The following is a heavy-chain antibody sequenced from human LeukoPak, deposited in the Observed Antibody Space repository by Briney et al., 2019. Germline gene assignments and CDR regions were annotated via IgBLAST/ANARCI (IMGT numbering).Heavy chain of an antibody. V-gene: IGHV1-2*02. CDR3: ARDLGYYGSGSYLTL. CDR1: GYTFTVYY. J-gene: IGHJ4*02. D-gene: IGHD3-10*01. CDR2: INPNSGGT. Sequence: ASVKVSCKASGYTFTVYYMHWVRQAPGQGREWMGWINPNSGGTNYAQKCQGRVTMTRDTSISTAYMELSRLRSDDTAVYYCARDLGYYGSGSYLTLWGQGTLVTVSS.